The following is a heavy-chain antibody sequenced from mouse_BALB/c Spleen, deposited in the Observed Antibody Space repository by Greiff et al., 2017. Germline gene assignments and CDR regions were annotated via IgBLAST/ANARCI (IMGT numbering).Heavy chain of an antibody. J-gene: IGHJ2*01. CDR3: AREDSSGTDY. CDR1: GFTFSSFG. D-gene: IGHD3-2*01. Sequence: EVNVVESGGGLVQPGGSRKLSCAASGFTFSSFGMHWVRQAPEKGLEWVAYISSGSSTIYYADTVKGRFTISRDNPKNTLFLQMTSLRSEDTAMYYCAREDSSGTDYWGQGTTLTVSS. CDR2: ISSGSSTI. V-gene: IGHV5-17*02.